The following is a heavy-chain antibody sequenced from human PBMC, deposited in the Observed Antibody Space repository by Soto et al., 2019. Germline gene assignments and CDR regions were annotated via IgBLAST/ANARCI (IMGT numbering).Heavy chain of an antibody. D-gene: IGHD5-18*01. CDR3: ARDHFIHSYGFYFDY. Sequence: SVKVSCKASGGTFSSYAISWVRQAPGQGLEWMGGIIPIFGAANYAQKFQGRVTITADESTSTAYMELSSLRSEDTAVYYCARDHFIHSYGFYFDYWGQGTLVTVSS. CDR2: IIPIFGAA. J-gene: IGHJ4*02. CDR1: GGTFSSYA. V-gene: IGHV1-69*13.